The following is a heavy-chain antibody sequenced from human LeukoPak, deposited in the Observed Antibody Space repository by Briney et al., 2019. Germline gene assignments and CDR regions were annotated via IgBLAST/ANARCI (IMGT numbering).Heavy chain of an antibody. CDR3: AREGASYYAFDI. Sequence: GGSLRLSCAASGFTFSKSWMHWVRQAPGKGLEWVSRISTYGRGTNYADSVQGRFTISRDNAKNTLYLQMNSLRAEDTAVYYCAREGASYYAFDIWGQGTMVTVSS. CDR1: GFTFSKSW. CDR2: ISTYGRGT. D-gene: IGHD1-26*01. V-gene: IGHV3-74*01. J-gene: IGHJ3*02.